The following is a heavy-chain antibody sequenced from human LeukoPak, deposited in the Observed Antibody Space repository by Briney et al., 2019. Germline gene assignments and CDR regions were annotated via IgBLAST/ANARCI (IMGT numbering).Heavy chain of an antibody. V-gene: IGHV3-30-3*01. CDR3: ARDRGTCYFDY. Sequence: GGSMRLSCAASGFTFSSYAMHWVRQAPGKGLEWVAVISYDGSNKYYADSVKGRFTISRDNSKNTLYLQMNSLRAEDTAVYYCARDRGTCYFDYWGQGTLVTVSS. J-gene: IGHJ4*02. CDR2: ISYDGSNK. CDR1: GFTFSSYA.